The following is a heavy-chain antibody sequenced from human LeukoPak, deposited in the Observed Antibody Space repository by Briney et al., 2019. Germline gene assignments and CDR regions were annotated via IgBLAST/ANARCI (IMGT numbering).Heavy chain of an antibody. CDR1: GFTFSSYG. J-gene: IGHJ4*02. CDR2: ISSSSSYI. D-gene: IGHD6-19*01. V-gene: IGHV3-21*01. Sequence: KPGGSLRLSCAASGFTFSSYGMHWVRQAPGKGLEWVSSISSSSSYIYYADSVKGRFTISRDNAKNSLYLQMNSLRAEDTAVYYCARDFVIAVAALWGQGTLVTVSS. CDR3: ARDFVIAVAAL.